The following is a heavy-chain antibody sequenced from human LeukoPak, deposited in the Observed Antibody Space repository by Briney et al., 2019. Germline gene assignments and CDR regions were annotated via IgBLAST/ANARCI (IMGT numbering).Heavy chain of an antibody. CDR1: GGSFSGYY. J-gene: IGHJ1*01. CDR3: ARGRGSCSSSAEYFQQ. CDR2: INHSGST. D-gene: IGHD2-15*01. V-gene: IGHV4-34*01. Sequence: SETLSLTCAVYGGSFSGYYWSWIRQPPGKGLEWIGEINHSGSTNYNPSLKSRVTISVDTSKNQFSLKLSSVTAADTAVYYCARGRGSCSSSAEYFQQWGQGTLVTVSS.